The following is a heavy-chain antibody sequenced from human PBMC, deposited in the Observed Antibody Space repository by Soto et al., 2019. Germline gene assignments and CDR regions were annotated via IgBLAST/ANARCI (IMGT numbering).Heavy chain of an antibody. D-gene: IGHD6-19*01. CDR2: ISSSGSTI. V-gene: IGHV3-48*03. CDR3: ARGQYGSGGGYFDY. Sequence: EVQLVESGGGLVQPGGSLRLSCAASGFTFSSYEMNWVRQAPGKGLEWVSYISSSGSTIYYADSVKGRFTISRDNAKNSLYLQMNSRRAEDTAVYYWARGQYGSGGGYFDYWGQETLVTVSS. CDR1: GFTFSSYE. J-gene: IGHJ4*02.